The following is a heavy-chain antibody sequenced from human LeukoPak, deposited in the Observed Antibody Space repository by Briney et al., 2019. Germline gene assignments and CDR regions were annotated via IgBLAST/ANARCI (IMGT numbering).Heavy chain of an antibody. Sequence: SETLSLTCAVSCGSISSSNWWSWVRQPPGKGLEWIGEIYHSGSTNYNPSLKSRVTISVDKSKNQFSLKLSSVTAADTAVYYCARAYCSGGSCYLVDYWDQGTLVTVSS. J-gene: IGHJ4*02. CDR1: CGSISSSNW. CDR2: IYHSGST. V-gene: IGHV4-4*02. D-gene: IGHD2-15*01. CDR3: ARAYCSGGSCYLVDY.